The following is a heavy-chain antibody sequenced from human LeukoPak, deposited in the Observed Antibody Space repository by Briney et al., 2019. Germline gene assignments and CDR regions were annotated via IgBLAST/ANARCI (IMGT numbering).Heavy chain of an antibody. CDR1: GGTFSSYT. D-gene: IGHD4/OR15-4a*01. J-gene: IGHJ4*02. Sequence: SVKVSCKASGGTFSSYTISWVRQAPGQGLEWMGRIIPILGIANYAQKFQGRVTITPDKSTSTAYMELSSLRSEDTVVYYCAGGDHGKPNRRDYWRQGPLVTVSS. CDR3: AGGDHGKPNRRDY. V-gene: IGHV1-69*02. CDR2: IIPILGIA.